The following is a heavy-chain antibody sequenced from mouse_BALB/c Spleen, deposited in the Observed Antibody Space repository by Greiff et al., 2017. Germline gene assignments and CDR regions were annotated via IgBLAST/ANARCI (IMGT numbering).Heavy chain of an antibody. CDR1: GFTFSSYT. J-gene: IGHJ4*01. V-gene: IGHV5-12-2*01. D-gene: IGHD1-1*02. CDR2: ISNGGGST. CDR3: ARGGSNYAMDY. Sequence: EVKLEESGGGLVQPGGSLKLSCAASGFTFSSYTMSWVRQTPEKRLEWVAYISNGGGSTYYPDTVKGRFTISRDNAKNTLYLQMSSLKSEDTAMYYCARGGSNYAMDYWGQGTSVTVSS.